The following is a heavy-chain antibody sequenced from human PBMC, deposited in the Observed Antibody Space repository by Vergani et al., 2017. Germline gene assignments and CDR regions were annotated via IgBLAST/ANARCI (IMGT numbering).Heavy chain of an antibody. CDR1: GFTFSSYA. J-gene: IGHJ5*02. Sequence: EVQLLESGGGLVQPGGSLRLSCAASGFTFSSYAMSWVRQAPGKGLEWVAAISGSGGSTYYADSVQGRFTISRDNSKNTLYLQMNSLRAEDTAVYYCAKDPDIVVVPAAILSWFDPWGQGTLVTVSS. D-gene: IGHD2-2*01. CDR2: ISGSGGST. V-gene: IGHV3-23*01. CDR3: AKDPDIVVVPAAILSWFDP.